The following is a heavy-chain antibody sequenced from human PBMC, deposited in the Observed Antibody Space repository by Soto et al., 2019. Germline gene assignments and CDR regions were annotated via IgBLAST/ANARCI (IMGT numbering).Heavy chain of an antibody. V-gene: IGHV4-31*03. CDR2: IYYSGST. Sequence: QVQLQESGPGLVKPSQTLSLTCTVSGGSISSGGYYWSWIRQHPGKGPEWIGYIYYSGSTYYNPSLKSRVTISVDTSKNQFSLKLSSVTAADTAVYYCARDKSVRGALNWFDPWGQGTLVTVSS. CDR1: GGSISSGGYY. CDR3: ARDKSVRGALNWFDP. D-gene: IGHD3-10*01. J-gene: IGHJ5*02.